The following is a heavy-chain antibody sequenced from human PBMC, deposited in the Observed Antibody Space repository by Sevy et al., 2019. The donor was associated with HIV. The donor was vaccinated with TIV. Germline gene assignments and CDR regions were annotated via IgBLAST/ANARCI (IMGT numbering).Heavy chain of an antibody. CDR2: ISYDEAHK. CDR3: AKDYSAGITMVRGAYRARGDYFDY. CDR1: GFTFRTSG. J-gene: IGHJ4*02. D-gene: IGHD3-10*01. Sequence: GGSLRLSCVTSGFTFRTSGMHWVRQSPGKGLERVAVISYDEAHKNYADSVKGRFSISKDNSKNTLYLQMSSLRTEDTAVYYCAKDYSAGITMVRGAYRARGDYFDYWSQGTQVTVSS. V-gene: IGHV3-30*18.